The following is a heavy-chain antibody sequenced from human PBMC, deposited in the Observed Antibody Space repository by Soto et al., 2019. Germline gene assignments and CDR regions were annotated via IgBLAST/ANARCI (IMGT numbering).Heavy chain of an antibody. CDR1: GFTFSGSA. CDR2: IRNKANNYAT. D-gene: IGHD3-3*01. J-gene: IGHJ4*02. V-gene: IGHV3-73*02. Sequence: EVQLVESGGGLVQPGGSLKLSCAASGFTFSGSAMHWVRQAPGKGLEWLGRIRNKANNYATAYAVSVKGRFTISRDDSRNTAYLQMNSLKTEDTAVYYCARGVYDFWSGHPKGLDYWGQGTVVTVSS. CDR3: ARGVYDFWSGHPKGLDY.